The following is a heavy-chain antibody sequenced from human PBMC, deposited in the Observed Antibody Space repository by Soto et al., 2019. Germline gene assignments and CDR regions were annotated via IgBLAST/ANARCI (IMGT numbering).Heavy chain of an antibody. V-gene: IGHV3-23*01. CDR1: GFTFSSYA. D-gene: IGHD6-19*01. J-gene: IGHJ4*02. Sequence: EVQLLESGGGLVQPGGSLRLSCAASGFTFSSYAMSWVRQAPGKGLEWVSAISGSGGSTYYADSVKGRFTISRDNSKNTLYLQMNSLRAEETAVYYCAKMYSSGWFFDYWGQGTLVTVSS. CDR2: ISGSGGST. CDR3: AKMYSSGWFFDY.